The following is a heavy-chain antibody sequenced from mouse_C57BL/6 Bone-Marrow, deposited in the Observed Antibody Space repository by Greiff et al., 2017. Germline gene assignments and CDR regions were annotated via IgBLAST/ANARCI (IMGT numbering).Heavy chain of an antibody. J-gene: IGHJ4*01. Sequence: EVKLMESGGGLVQPGGSLKLSCAASGFTFSDYYMYWVRQTPEKRLEWVAYISNGGGSTYYPDTVKGRFTISRDNAKNTLYLQMSRLKSEDTAMYYCARQGLLRYYYYAMDYWGQGTSVTVSS. V-gene: IGHV5-12*01. D-gene: IGHD1-1*01. CDR3: ARQGLLRYYYYAMDY. CDR2: ISNGGGST. CDR1: GFTFSDYY.